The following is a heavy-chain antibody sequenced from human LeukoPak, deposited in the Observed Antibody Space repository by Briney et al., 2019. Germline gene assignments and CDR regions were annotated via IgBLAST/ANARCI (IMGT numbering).Heavy chain of an antibody. CDR1: GYTLTELS. CDR2: FDPEDGET. CDR3: ATATSETIFGALNYGMDV. V-gene: IGHV1-24*01. Sequence: ASVKVSGKLSGYTLTELSMHWLRQAPGNGLEWMGGFDPEDGETIYAQKFQGRVTMTEDTSTDTAYMELSSLRSEDTAVYYCATATSETIFGALNYGMDVWGQGTTVTVSS. D-gene: IGHD3-3*01. J-gene: IGHJ6*02.